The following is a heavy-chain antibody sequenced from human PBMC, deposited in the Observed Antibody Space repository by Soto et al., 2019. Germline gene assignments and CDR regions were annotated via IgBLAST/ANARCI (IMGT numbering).Heavy chain of an antibody. Sequence: EVQLVESGGGLVQPGGSLRLSCAASGFTFSSYWMHWVRQAPGKGLEWVSRINSDGSSTVYADSVKGRFTISRDNAKNTWNGKMPSLRAGTRAVFNGPRGLKNYGNFAYWARESWPPSPQ. CDR1: GFTFSSYW. V-gene: IGHV3-74*01. D-gene: IGHD1-7*01. J-gene: IGHJ4*02. CDR2: INSDGSST. CDR3: PRGLKNYGNFAY.